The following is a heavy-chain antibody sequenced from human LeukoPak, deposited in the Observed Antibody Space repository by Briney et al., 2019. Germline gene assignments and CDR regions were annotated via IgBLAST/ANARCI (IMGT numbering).Heavy chain of an antibody. CDR2: IYTSGST. V-gene: IGHV4-61*02. J-gene: IGHJ6*02. CDR1: GGSISSGSYY. D-gene: IGHD6-19*01. Sequence: SETLSLTCTVSGGSISSGSYYWSWIRQPAGKGLEWIGRIYTSGSTNYNPSLKSRVTISVDTSKNQFSLKLSSATAADTAVYYCAREVAVAGTDYYGMDVWGQGTTVTVSS. CDR3: AREVAVAGTDYYGMDV.